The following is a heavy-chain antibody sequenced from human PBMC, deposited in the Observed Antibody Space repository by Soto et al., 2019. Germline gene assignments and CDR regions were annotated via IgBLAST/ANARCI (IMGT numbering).Heavy chain of an antibody. J-gene: IGHJ4*02. D-gene: IGHD1-26*01. CDR3: AGSPYTGTYYYDS. Sequence: GGSLRLSCAASGFTFSDYSMNWVRQAPGRGLEWVSSISSSGTFIYNADSVKGRFTISRDNPKNSLYLQMNSLTAEDTAVYYCAGSPYTGTYYYDSCGQGTLVTVSS. CDR2: ISSSGTFI. CDR1: GFTFSDYS. V-gene: IGHV3-21*01.